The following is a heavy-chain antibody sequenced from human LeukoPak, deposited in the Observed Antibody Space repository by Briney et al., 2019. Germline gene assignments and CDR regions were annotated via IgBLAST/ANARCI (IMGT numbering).Heavy chain of an antibody. Sequence: GGSLRLSCAASGFTFSTYAMHWVRQAPGKGLEWVALISYDGSDKYYADSVKGRFTISRDNSKNTLYLQMNSLRTEDTALYYCAKIRVVFNWNYAYYFDSWGQGTLVTVSS. CDR3: AKIRVVFNWNYAYYFDS. J-gene: IGHJ4*02. D-gene: IGHD1-7*01. CDR2: ISYDGSDK. V-gene: IGHV3-30*18. CDR1: GFTFSTYA.